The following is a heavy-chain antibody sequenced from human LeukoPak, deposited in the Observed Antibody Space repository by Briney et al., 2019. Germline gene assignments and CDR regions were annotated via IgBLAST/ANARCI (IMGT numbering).Heavy chain of an antibody. J-gene: IGHJ6*02. V-gene: IGHV3-53*01. CDR2: IYSGGST. CDR1: GFTVSSNY. Sequence: PGGSLRLSCAASGFTVSSNYMSWVRQAPGKGLGWVSVIYSGGSTYYADSVKGRFTISRDNSKNTLYLQMNSLRAEDTAVYYCARVLSGRRGRNGMDVWGQGTTVTVSS. D-gene: IGHD2/OR15-2a*01. CDR3: ARVLSGRRGRNGMDV.